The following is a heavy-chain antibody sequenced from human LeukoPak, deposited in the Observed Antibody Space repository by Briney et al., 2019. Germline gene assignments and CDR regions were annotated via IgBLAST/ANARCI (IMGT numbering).Heavy chain of an antibody. CDR2: IHSSGST. CDR3: ARRDISTGWSFDS. Sequence: SETLSLTCAVSGGTISNYQGTWIRQPAGKGLEWIGQIHSSGSTNYNPPLKSRVTMSVDTPERQVSLTIRSVTAADTALYYCARRDISTGWSFDSWGRGTLPTVSS. D-gene: IGHD6-19*01. V-gene: IGHV4-4*07. J-gene: IGHJ4*02. CDR1: GGTISNYQ.